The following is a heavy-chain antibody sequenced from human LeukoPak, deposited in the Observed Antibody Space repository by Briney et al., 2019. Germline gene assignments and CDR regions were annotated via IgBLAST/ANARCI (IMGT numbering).Heavy chain of an antibody. Sequence: GGSLRLSCAASGFTFSSYWMSWVRQAPGKGLEWVANIKQDGSEKYYVDSVKGRFTISRDNAKNSLYLQMNSLRAEDTAVYYCARVDKLSPEYGMDVWGQGTTVTVSS. V-gene: IGHV3-7*01. CDR3: ARVDKLSPEYGMDV. D-gene: IGHD5-18*01. CDR1: GFTFSSYW. CDR2: IKQDGSEK. J-gene: IGHJ6*02.